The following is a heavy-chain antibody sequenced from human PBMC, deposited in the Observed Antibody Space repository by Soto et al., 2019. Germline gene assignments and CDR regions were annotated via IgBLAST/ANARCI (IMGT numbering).Heavy chain of an antibody. CDR3: AKNGWYSADI. J-gene: IGHJ3*02. V-gene: IGHV4-4*02. D-gene: IGHD6-19*01. CDR2: IFHSETT. CDR1: GASVSSDXX. Sequence: QMRLQESGPXXVKPSGTXSXAXAVSGASVSSDXXXXXVRXXXGKGLEWIGEIFHSETTNYNPSLKSRATISVDKSKNQFSLTLTSVTAADTAVYYCAKNGWYSADIWGQGTMVTVSS.